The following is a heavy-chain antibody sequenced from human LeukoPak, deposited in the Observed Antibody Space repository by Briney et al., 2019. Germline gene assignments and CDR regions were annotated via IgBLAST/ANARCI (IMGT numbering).Heavy chain of an antibody. CDR3: AGGGGLDV. V-gene: IGHV3-7*03. CDR1: GFTFSSYS. J-gene: IGHJ6*02. CDR2: INHNGNVN. Sequence: GGSLRLSCAASGFTFSSYSMNWARQAPGKGLEWVASINHNGNVNYYVDSVKGRFTISRDNAKNSLYLQMSNLRAEDTAVYFWAGGGGLDVWAQGATVTVPS. D-gene: IGHD3-16*01.